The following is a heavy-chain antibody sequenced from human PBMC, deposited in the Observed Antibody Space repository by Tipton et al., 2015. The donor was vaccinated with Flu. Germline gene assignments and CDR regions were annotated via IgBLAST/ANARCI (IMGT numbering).Heavy chain of an antibody. V-gene: IGHV4-4*07. CDR2: IYTSGSP. CDR3: ARGGSATKPLDY. CDR1: GGSISSYY. D-gene: IGHD3-16*01. Sequence: TLSLTCTVSGGSISSYYWSWIRQPAGKGLEWIGRIYTSGSPNYNPSLKSRVTMSVDTSKNQFSRKLSSVTAADTAVYHCARGGSATKPLDYWGQGTLVTVSS. J-gene: IGHJ4*02.